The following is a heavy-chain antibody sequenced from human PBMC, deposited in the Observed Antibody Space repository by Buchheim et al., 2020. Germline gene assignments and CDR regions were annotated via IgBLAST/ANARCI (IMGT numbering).Heavy chain of an antibody. Sequence: QVQLVESGGGVVQPGRSLRLSCAASGFTFSSYAMHWVRQAPGKGLEWVAVISYDGSNKYYADSVKGRFTISRDNSKTTLYLQMNSLRAEDTAVYYCAREMFYGDWAFDYWGQGTL. V-gene: IGHV3-30*01. D-gene: IGHD4-17*01. CDR1: GFTFSSYA. J-gene: IGHJ4*02. CDR2: ISYDGSNK. CDR3: AREMFYGDWAFDY.